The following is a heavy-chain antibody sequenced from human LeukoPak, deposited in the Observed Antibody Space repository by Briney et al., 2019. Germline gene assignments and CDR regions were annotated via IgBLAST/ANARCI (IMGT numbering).Heavy chain of an antibody. V-gene: IGHV3-48*03. Sequence: GGSLRLSCAASGFTFRTFEMNWVRQAPGKGLEWVSYISNSGSAIYYADSVKGRFTISRDNAKNSLYLQMNSLRAEDTAVYYCARKAQSNSWSRFDYWGQGTLVTVSS. CDR2: ISNSGSAI. CDR1: GFTFRTFE. D-gene: IGHD6-13*01. J-gene: IGHJ4*02. CDR3: ARKAQSNSWSRFDY.